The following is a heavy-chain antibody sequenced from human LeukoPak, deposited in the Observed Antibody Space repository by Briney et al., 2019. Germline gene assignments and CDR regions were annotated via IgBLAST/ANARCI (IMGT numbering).Heavy chain of an antibody. CDR1: GFTFSIYR. CDR3: AREGNIAVADY. J-gene: IGHJ4*02. Sequence: GGSLRLFCAASGFTFSIYRMKGAPQAPGEGLECVPTISSSSSYIYYADSVKGRFTISRDNAKNSLYLQMNSLRAEDTAVYYCAREGNIAVADYWGQGTLVTVSS. V-gene: IGHV3-21*01. D-gene: IGHD6-19*01. CDR2: ISSSSSYI.